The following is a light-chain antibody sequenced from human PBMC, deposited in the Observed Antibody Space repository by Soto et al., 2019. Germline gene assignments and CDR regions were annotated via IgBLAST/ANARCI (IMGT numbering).Light chain of an antibody. V-gene: IGKV4-1*01. CDR3: QQYYTTRT. Sequence: DIVMTQSPDSLAVSPGERATINCKSSQSVLYNSNNKNYLAWYQQKPGQPPKLLIYWASTRESGVPDRFSGSGSGTDFTLTISSLQAEYVAVYYCQQYYTTRTFGQGTKVEIK. J-gene: IGKJ1*01. CDR1: QSVLYNSNNKNY. CDR2: WAS.